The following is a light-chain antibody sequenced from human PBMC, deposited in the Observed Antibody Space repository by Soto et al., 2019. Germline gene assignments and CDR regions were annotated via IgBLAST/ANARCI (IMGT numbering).Light chain of an antibody. CDR3: QQYGRSPT. CDR2: DVS. V-gene: IGKV3-20*01. Sequence: EIMLTQSPGTLSLSPGERATLSCRSSQSVSSNYLAWYQQKPDQAPRLVIYDVSGRATGIPDRFSGSGSGTDFTLTISRLEPEDFAVYYCQQYGRSPTFGQGTKVEIK. CDR1: QSVSSNY. J-gene: IGKJ1*01.